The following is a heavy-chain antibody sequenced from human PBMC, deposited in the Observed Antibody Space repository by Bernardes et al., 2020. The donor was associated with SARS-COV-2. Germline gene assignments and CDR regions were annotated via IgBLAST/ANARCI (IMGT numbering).Heavy chain of an antibody. CDR3: ARQRYSSGWYVDY. V-gene: IGHV5-51*01. D-gene: IGHD6-19*01. CDR1: GYNFATSW. J-gene: IGHJ4*02. CDR2: IYAGDSDA. Sequence: GEYLKISGEASGYNFATSWIGWVRPMPGKGLQWMGVIYAGDSDARYTPSFQGQVTMSADKSIRTVYLQWSSLKASDTAIYFCARQRYSSGWYVDYWGQGTRVTVSS.